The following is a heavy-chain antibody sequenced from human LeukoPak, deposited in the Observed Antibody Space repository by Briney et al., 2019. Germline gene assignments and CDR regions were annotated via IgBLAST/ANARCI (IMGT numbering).Heavy chain of an antibody. CDR2: ICYSGST. D-gene: IGHD4-23*01. Sequence: PSETLSLTCTVSGGSISSSSYYWGWIRQPPGKGLEWIGSICYSGSTYYNPSLKSRVTISVDTSKNQFSLELSSVTAADTAVYYCARHQPLGYGGNSDAFDIWGQGTMVTVSS. CDR1: GGSISSSSYY. V-gene: IGHV4-39*01. J-gene: IGHJ3*02. CDR3: ARHQPLGYGGNSDAFDI.